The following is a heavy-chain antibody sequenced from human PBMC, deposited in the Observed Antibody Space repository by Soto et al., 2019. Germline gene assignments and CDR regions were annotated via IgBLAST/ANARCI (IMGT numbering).Heavy chain of an antibody. CDR3: ARQIYDSDTGPNFQYYFDS. CDR2: IDPSDSQT. V-gene: IGHV5-10-1*01. CDR1: GYSFAGYW. J-gene: IGHJ4*02. Sequence: GASVKISCRGSGYSFAGYWITWVRQKPWKGLEWMGRIDPSDSQTYYSPSFRGHVTISATKSITTVFLQWSSLRASDTAMYYCARQIYDSDTGPNFQYYFDSWGQGTPVTVPQ. D-gene: IGHD3-22*01.